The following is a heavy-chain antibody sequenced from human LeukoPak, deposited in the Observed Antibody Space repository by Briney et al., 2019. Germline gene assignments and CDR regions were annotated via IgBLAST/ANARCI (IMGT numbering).Heavy chain of an antibody. D-gene: IGHD3-10*01. CDR2: ILGSGGST. CDR3: AKDRVQGSWYFDL. CDR1: GFAFSRYA. J-gene: IGHJ2*01. Sequence: GGSLRLSCAASGFAFSRYAVSWVRQAPGKGLEWVSGILGSGGSTFFADSLKGRFTVSRDNSKNTLYLHMNSLGADDTAVYYCAKDRVQGSWYFDLWGRGTLVTVSS. V-gene: IGHV3-23*01.